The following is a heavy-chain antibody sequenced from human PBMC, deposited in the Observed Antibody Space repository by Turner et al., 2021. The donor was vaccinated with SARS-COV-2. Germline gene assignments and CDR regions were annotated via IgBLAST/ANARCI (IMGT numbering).Heavy chain of an antibody. CDR2: TYYPGVS. V-gene: IGHV4-39*01. Sequence: QLLVQESGPALVKPSETLSLPCTVSAVSITSNSHYWGWVRQPPGKGLEWIGITYYPGVSYYNPSLRGRVTISVDPSQNQFSLILRSVTAADTAVYYCVTSVRRSGYFQRWGQGSLVSVSS. CDR1: AVSITSNSHY. J-gene: IGHJ1*01. CDR3: VTSVRRSGYFQR.